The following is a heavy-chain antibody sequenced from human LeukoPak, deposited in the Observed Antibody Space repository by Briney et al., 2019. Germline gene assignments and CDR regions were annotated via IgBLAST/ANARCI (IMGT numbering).Heavy chain of an antibody. D-gene: IGHD3-10*01. V-gene: IGHV3-33*01. Sequence: GGSLRLSCAASGFTFSSYGMHWVRQAPGKGLEWVAVIWYDGSNKYYADSVKGRFTISRDNSKNTLYLQMNSLRAEDTAVYYCARDGNYGPGSSFFDYWGQGTLVTVSS. CDR1: GFTFSSYG. CDR3: ARDGNYGPGSSFFDY. CDR2: IWYDGSNK. J-gene: IGHJ4*02.